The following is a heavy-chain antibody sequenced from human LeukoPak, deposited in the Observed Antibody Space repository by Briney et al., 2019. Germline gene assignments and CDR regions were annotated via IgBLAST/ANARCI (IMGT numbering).Heavy chain of an antibody. D-gene: IGHD3-22*01. CDR2: ISAYNGNT. V-gene: IGHV1-18*01. CDR3: ARDGRYYDSSGHFDY. Sequence: ASVKVSCKATGHTFTSYGISWVRQAPGQGLEWMGWISAYNGNTNYAQKLQGRVTMTTDTSTSTAYMELRSLRSDDTAVYYCARDGRYYDSSGHFDYWGQGTLVTVSS. CDR1: GHTFTSYG. J-gene: IGHJ4*02.